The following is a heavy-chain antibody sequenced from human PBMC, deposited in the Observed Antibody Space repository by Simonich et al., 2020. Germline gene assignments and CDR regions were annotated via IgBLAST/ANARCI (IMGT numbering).Heavy chain of an antibody. Sequence: EVQLVESGGGLVQPGGSLRLSCAASGFTFSSYWMSWVRQAPCKGLGGVANIKQDGSEKYYVDSVKGRFTISRDNAKNSLYLQMNSLRAEDTAVYYCACLGTGDAFDIWGQGTMVTVSS. D-gene: IGHD3-9*01. CDR3: ACLGTGDAFDI. CDR1: GFTFSSYW. J-gene: IGHJ3*02. CDR2: IKQDGSEK. V-gene: IGHV3-7*01.